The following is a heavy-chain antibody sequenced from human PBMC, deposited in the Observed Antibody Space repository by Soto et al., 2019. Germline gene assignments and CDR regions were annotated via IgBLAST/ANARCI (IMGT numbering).Heavy chain of an antibody. CDR1: GFTFSSYV. Sequence: SLRLSCAASGFTFSSYVMSWVRQAPGKGLEWVSAISGSGSGTYYADSVKGRFTISRDNSKNTLYVQMNSLRAEDTAVYYCVKGRSRYDFDHWGQGTLVTVSS. CDR3: VKGRSRYDFDH. D-gene: IGHD5-12*01. V-gene: IGHV3-23*01. CDR2: ISGSGSGT. J-gene: IGHJ4*02.